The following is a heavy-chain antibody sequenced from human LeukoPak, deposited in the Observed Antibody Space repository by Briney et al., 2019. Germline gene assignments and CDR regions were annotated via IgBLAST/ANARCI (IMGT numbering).Heavy chain of an antibody. V-gene: IGHV3-74*01. J-gene: IGHJ4*02. CDR1: GFTFSSHL. D-gene: IGHD1-1*01. CDR3: ARDYNWNPPDY. CDR2: IDSDGRIT. Sequence: GGSLRLSCAASGFTFSSHLMHWVRHVPRKGLVCVSRIDSDGRITTYADSVKGRFTISRDNAKNTLYLQMNTLRDEDTAVYYCARDYNWNPPDYWGQGTLVTVSS.